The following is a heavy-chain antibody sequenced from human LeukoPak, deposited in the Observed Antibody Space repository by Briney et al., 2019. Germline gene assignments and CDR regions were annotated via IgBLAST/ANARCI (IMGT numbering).Heavy chain of an antibody. D-gene: IGHD1-26*01. CDR2: INHSGST. Sequence: PSETLSLTCAVYGGSFSGYYWSWIRQPPGKGLEWIGEINHSGSTNYNPSLKSRVTISVDTSKNQFSLKLSSVTAADTAVYYCARVLSEWELLSPWLYYFDYWGQGTLVTVSS. CDR1: GGSFSGYY. CDR3: ARVLSEWELLSPWLYYFDY. J-gene: IGHJ4*02. V-gene: IGHV4-34*01.